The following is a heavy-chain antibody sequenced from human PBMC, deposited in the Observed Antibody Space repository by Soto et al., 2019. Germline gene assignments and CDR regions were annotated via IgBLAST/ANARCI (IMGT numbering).Heavy chain of an antibody. CDR1: GYPFTGYY. J-gene: IGHJ6*02. D-gene: IGHD1-26*01. V-gene: IGHV1-2*04. CDR3: ARSDPDSGSYWDEPPQNGTDV. Sequence: ASVKVSCKASGYPFTGYYIHWVRQAPGQGLEWMGWINPNSGGTNYAQKFQGWVTMTRDTSISTAYMELSRLRSDDTAVYYCARSDPDSGSYWDEPPQNGTDVWGQGTTVTVSS. CDR2: INPNSGGT.